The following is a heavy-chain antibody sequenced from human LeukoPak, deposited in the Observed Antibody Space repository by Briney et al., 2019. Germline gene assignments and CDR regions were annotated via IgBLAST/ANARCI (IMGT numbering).Heavy chain of an antibody. Sequence: PSETLSLTCTVSGGSISSSSYYWGWIRQPPGKGLEWIGSIYYSGSTYYNPSLKSRVTISVDTSKNQFSLKLSSVTAADTAVYYCARYDSSGYRPFDYWGQGTLVTVSS. V-gene: IGHV4-39*07. CDR1: GGSISSSSYY. D-gene: IGHD3-22*01. J-gene: IGHJ4*02. CDR3: ARYDSSGYRPFDY. CDR2: IYYSGST.